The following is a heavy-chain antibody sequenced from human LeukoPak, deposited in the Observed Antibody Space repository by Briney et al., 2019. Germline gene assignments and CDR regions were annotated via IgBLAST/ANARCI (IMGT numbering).Heavy chain of an antibody. J-gene: IGHJ4*02. CDR3: ARDPPYGDYFDY. V-gene: IGHV3-48*03. CDR1: GFTFSSYE. CDR2: ISSSGSTI. Sequence: GGSLRLSCAASGFTFSSYEMNWVRQAPGKGLEWVSYISSSGSTICYADSVKGRFTISRDNAKNSLYLQMNSLRAEDTAVYYRARDPPYGDYFDYWGQGTLVTVSS. D-gene: IGHD4-17*01.